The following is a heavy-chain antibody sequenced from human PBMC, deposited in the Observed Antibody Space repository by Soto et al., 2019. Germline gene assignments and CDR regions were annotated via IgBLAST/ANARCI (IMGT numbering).Heavy chain of an antibody. CDR1: GGSISSYY. Sequence: PSETLSLTCTVSGGSISSYYWSWIRQPPGKGLEWIGYIYYSGSTNYNPSLKSRVTISVDTSKNQFSLKLSSVTAADTAVYYCARKSLGYGARNFDYWGQGTLVTVSS. D-gene: IGHD5-12*01. CDR3: ARKSLGYGARNFDY. V-gene: IGHV4-59*01. J-gene: IGHJ4*02. CDR2: IYYSGST.